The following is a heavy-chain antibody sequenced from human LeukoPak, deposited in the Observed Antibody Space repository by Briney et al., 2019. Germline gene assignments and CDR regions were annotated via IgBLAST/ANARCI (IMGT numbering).Heavy chain of an antibody. CDR1: GFTFSSYS. Sequence: GGSLRLSCAASGFTFSSYSMNWVRQAPGKGLEWVSSISSSSSYIYYADSVKGRFTISRDNSKNTLYLQMNSLRAEDTAVYYCARARYLSSGYDFDYWGQGTLVTVSS. V-gene: IGHV3-21*01. CDR2: ISSSSSYI. J-gene: IGHJ4*02. CDR3: ARARYLSSGYDFDY. D-gene: IGHD6-19*01.